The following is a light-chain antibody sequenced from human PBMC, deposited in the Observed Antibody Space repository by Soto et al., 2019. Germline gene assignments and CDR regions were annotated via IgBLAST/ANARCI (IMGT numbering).Light chain of an antibody. CDR3: QQSYNTPSYG. CDR2: GAS. Sequence: DIQLTQSPSSLSASVGDRVTITCRASQTISNSLNWYQQKPGKAPKLLIYGASSVQGGVPSRFSGSGSGTDFTLTISSLQPEDLATNYCQQSYNTPSYGFGQGTKLQIK. CDR1: QTISNS. J-gene: IGKJ2*03. V-gene: IGKV1-39*01.